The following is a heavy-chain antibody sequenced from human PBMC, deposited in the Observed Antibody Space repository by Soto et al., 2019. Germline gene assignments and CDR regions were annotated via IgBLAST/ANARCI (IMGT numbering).Heavy chain of an antibody. J-gene: IGHJ3*02. CDR3: ARDQVVGSGSNAFDI. CDR2: ISSSGSTI. CDR1: GFTFSSYE. D-gene: IGHD2-15*01. Sequence: EVQLVESGGGLVQPGGSLRLSCAASGFTFSSYEMNWVRQAPGKGLEWVSYISSSGSTIYYADSVKGRFTISRDNAKNSLYLQMNSLRAEVTAIYYCARDQVVGSGSNAFDIWGQGTMVTVSS. V-gene: IGHV3-48*03.